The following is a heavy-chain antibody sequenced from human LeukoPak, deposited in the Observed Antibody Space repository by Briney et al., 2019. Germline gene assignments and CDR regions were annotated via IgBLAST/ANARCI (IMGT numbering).Heavy chain of an antibody. CDR2: IYYSGST. J-gene: IGHJ4*02. CDR3: ARGSTQPRILTGLDY. CDR1: GGSISSYY. D-gene: IGHD3-9*01. V-gene: IGHV4-59*01. Sequence: SETLSLTCTVSGGSISSYYWSWIRQPPGKGLEWIGYIYYSGSTNYNPSLKSRVTISVDTSKNQFSLKLSSVTAADTAVYYCARGSTQPRILTGLDYWGQGTLVTVSS.